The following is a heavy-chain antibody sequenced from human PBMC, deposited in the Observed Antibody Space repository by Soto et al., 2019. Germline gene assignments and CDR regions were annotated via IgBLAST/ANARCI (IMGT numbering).Heavy chain of an antibody. V-gene: IGHV5-51*01. D-gene: IGHD6-25*01. J-gene: IGHJ6*02. Sequence: GESLKISCKGSGYSFTSYWIGWVRQLPGKALAWLGIISPGDSDTSYSPSFQGQVTLSADKSISPPYLQWSTLKDSATAMYYCARLGFSGDYYYDMNVWGQLTTVTVSS. CDR3: ARLGFSGDYYYDMNV. CDR2: ISPGDSDT. CDR1: GYSFTSYW.